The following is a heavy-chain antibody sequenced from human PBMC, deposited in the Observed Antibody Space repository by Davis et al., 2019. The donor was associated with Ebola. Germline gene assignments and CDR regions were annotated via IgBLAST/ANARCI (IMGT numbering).Heavy chain of an antibody. V-gene: IGHV4-59*12. CDR3: AREGITMIDY. D-gene: IGHD3-22*01. Sequence: SETLSLTCTVSGGSISSYNWTWIRQPPGRGLEWIGYIHFTGTTNYNPSLKSRVTMSVDTSKNQFSLKLSSVTAADTAVYYCAREGITMIDYWGQGTLVTVSS. CDR1: GGSISSYN. J-gene: IGHJ4*02. CDR2: IHFTGTT.